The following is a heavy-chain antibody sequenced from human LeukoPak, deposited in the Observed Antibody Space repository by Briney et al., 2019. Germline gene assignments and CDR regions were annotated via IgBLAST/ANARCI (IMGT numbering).Heavy chain of an antibody. V-gene: IGHV3-7*01. CDR1: GFTFSNYW. D-gene: IGHD6-13*01. J-gene: IGHJ4*02. CDR2: IKQDESEK. CDR3: AREGRESAGFDY. Sequence: GGSLRLSCVASGFTFSNYWMSWVRQVPGKGLEWVANIKQDESEKNYVGSVKGRFTISRDNAKNSLYLQTNSLRGEDTAVYYCAREGRESAGFDYWGQGTLVTVSS.